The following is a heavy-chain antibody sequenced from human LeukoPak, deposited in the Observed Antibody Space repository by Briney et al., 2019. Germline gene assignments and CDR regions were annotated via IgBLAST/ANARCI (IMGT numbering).Heavy chain of an antibody. V-gene: IGHV1-18*01. D-gene: IGHD2-15*01. CDR3: ANVAKGRYFFYYMDV. Sequence: ASVKVSCKASGHSSNTFGITWVRQAPGQGLEWIGWISPYNSHRKYADKFQGRGTMTTDTSTTTSYMELRSLRSDDTAVYFCANVAKGRYFFYYMDVWGKGTTVTVS. CDR2: ISPYNSHR. J-gene: IGHJ6*03. CDR1: GHSSNTFG.